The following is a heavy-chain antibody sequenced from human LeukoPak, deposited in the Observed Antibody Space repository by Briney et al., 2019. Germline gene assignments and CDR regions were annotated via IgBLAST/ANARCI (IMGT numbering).Heavy chain of an antibody. J-gene: IGHJ4*02. CDR3: ASPIQPDSGYSD. CDR1: GSTFSSYG. D-gene: IGHD3-22*01. CDR2: IRYDGSNK. V-gene: IGHV3-30*02. Sequence: QSGGSLRLSCAASGSTFSSYGMHWVRQAPGKGLEWVAFIRYDGSNKYYADSVKGRFTISRDNSKNTLYLQMNSLRAEDTAVYYCASPIQPDSGYSDWGQGTLVTVSS.